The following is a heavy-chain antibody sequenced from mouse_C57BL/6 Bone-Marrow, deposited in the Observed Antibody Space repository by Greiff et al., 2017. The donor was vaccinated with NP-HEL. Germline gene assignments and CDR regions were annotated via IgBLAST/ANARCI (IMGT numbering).Heavy chain of an antibody. CDR3: TIYYYGSSPAWFAY. V-gene: IGHV6-3*01. CDR1: GFTFSNYW. Sequence: EVMLVESGGGLVQPGGSMKLSCVASGFTFSNYWMNWVRQSPEKGLEWVAQIRLKSDNYATHYAESVKGRLTISRDDSKSSVYLQMNNLRAEDTGIYYCTIYYYGSSPAWFAYWGQGTLVTVSA. D-gene: IGHD1-1*01. CDR2: IRLKSDNYAT. J-gene: IGHJ3*01.